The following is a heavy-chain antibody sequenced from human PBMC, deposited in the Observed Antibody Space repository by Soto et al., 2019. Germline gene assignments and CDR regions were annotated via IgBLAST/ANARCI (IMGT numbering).Heavy chain of an antibody. V-gene: IGHV1-46*01. CDR3: ARAGCGGECSLYY. CDR2: INPSGAST. Sequence: QVQLVQSGAEVKKPGASVKVSCKASGYTFTSFYMHWVRQAPGQGPEWMVLINPSGASTTYAQKFQGRVTMTRDPSTTTGYMGLSRLRSEYTAVYSCARAGCGGECSLYYWGQGTLVTVSS. CDR1: GYTFTSFY. J-gene: IGHJ4*02. D-gene: IGHD2-21*01.